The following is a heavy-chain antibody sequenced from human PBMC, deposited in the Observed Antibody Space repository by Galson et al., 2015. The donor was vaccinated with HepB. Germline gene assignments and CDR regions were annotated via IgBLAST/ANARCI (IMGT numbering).Heavy chain of an antibody. J-gene: IGHJ6*02. Sequence: SLRLSCAASGFTFSDYAMYWVRQAPGKGLEWVSIISFDGRNKYYADSVKGRFTISRDNSKNTLFLQVNSLTAADTAVYYCAREKHRSGSYLQDYYYGMDVWGQGTTVTVSS. D-gene: IGHD3-10*01. V-gene: IGHV3-30*04. CDR1: GFTFSDYA. CDR2: ISFDGRNK. CDR3: AREKHRSGSYLQDYYYGMDV.